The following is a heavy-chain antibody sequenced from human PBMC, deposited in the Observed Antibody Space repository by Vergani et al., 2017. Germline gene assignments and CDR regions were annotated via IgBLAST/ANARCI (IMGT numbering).Heavy chain of an antibody. CDR3: ARFPLTYYYGSGAGGGFDP. CDR1: GYSISSSNW. V-gene: IGHV4-28*01. CDR2: IYYSGST. J-gene: IGHJ5*02. Sequence: QVQLQEPSPGLVKPSDTLSLTCAVSGYSISSSNWWGWIRQPPGKGLEWIGYIYYSGSTYYNPSLKSRVTISVDTSKNQFSLKLSSVTAADTAVYYCARFPLTYYYGSGAGGGFDPWGQGTLVTVSS. D-gene: IGHD3-10*01.